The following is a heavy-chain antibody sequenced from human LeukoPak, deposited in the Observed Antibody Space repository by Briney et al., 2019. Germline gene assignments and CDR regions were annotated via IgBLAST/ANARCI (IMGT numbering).Heavy chain of an antibody. J-gene: IGHJ4*02. D-gene: IGHD4-17*01. V-gene: IGHV3-20*04. CDR3: ARAIQDLLVTTVTTFPFDY. Sequence: PGGSLRLSCAASGFTFDNYGMSWVRQAPGKGLEWVSGINWSGASTGYADSVKGRFTISRDNAKNSLYLQMNSLRAEDTGLYYCARAIQDLLVTTVTTFPFDYWGQGTLVTVSS. CDR2: INWSGAST. CDR1: GFTFDNYG.